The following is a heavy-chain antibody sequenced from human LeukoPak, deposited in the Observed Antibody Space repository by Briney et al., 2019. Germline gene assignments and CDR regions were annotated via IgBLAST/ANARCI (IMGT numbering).Heavy chain of an antibody. Sequence: GGSLRLSCAASGFTFSSYAMSWVRQAPGKGLEWVSGINWNGGSTGYADSVKGRFTISRDNAKNSLYLQMNGLRAEDTALYHCARDQVPNAAAGRHPFDPWGQGTLVTVSS. CDR3: ARDQVPNAAAGRHPFDP. J-gene: IGHJ5*02. CDR2: INWNGGST. D-gene: IGHD6-13*01. CDR1: GFTFSSYA. V-gene: IGHV3-20*01.